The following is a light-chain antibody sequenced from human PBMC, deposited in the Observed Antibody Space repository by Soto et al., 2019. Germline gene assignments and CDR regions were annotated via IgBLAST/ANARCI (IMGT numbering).Light chain of an antibody. Sequence: ELVIKQSPATVSVSPGERATLAWRASQSVSSKLAWYQQKPGQAPRLLIYGAYTRATGIPDRFSGGGSGTDFTLTISRLAPEEFAVYYCQQYGSRPVPVGQGTQLEIK. CDR1: QSVSSK. J-gene: IGKJ5*01. CDR3: QQYGSRPVP. CDR2: GAY. V-gene: IGKV3-15*01.